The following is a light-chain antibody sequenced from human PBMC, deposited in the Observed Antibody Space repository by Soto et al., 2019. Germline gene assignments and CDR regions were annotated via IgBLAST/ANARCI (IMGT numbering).Light chain of an antibody. Sequence: EIVLTQAPGTLSLSPGESTTLSCRASRGISLSYLAWYQQKPGQAPRQLIYAASTMATGIPDRFRGSGSATDFTLTISRLEPEDSAVYYCQQYGAAPAYTCGQGTKLEIK. J-gene: IGKJ2*01. CDR1: RGISLSY. V-gene: IGKV3-20*01. CDR3: QQYGAAPAYT. CDR2: AAS.